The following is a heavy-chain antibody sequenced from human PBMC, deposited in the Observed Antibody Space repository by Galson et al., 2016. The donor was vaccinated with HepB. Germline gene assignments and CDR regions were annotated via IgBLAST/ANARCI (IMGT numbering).Heavy chain of an antibody. CDR3: VRLRGFGESFTFDY. J-gene: IGHJ4*01. V-gene: IGHV5-51*01. CDR2: IYPGDSDI. D-gene: IGHD3-10*01. CDR1: GYNFTSHW. Sequence: QSGAEVKKPGESLKISCKGSGYNFTSHWIGWVRQMPGKGLEWMGIIYPGDSDITYSPSFQGQVTISADKSISTAYLQWSSLKASDTAMYYLVRLRGFGESFTFDYLGHGALVTVSS.